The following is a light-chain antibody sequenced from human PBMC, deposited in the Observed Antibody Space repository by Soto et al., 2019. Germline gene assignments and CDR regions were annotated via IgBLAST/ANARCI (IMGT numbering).Light chain of an antibody. CDR1: HGVSTN. CDR3: QQYANWPLWT. CDR2: GAS. J-gene: IGKJ1*01. Sequence: ETVMTQSPATLSLSPGERATLSCRASHGVSTNLAWYQQKPDQAPRLLIHGASTRATGVPARFSGSGSGTEFTLTISSLQSEDFAVYYCQQYANWPLWTFGQGTKVEVK. V-gene: IGKV3-15*01.